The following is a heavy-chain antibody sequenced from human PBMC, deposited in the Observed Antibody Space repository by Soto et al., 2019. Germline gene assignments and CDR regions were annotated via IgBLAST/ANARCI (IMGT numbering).Heavy chain of an antibody. V-gene: IGHV4-39*01. CDR3: ASPPLYCDGDCYYVY. CDR2: MYYSGST. CDR1: GGSISSSSYY. D-gene: IGHD2-21*02. J-gene: IGHJ4*02. Sequence: PSETLSLTCTVSGGSISSSSYYWGWIRQPPGKGLEWIGSMYYSGSTYYNPSFKSRVTISVDTSKNQFSLNLSSVTAADTAVYYCASPPLYCDGDCYYVYWGQGTLVTVSS.